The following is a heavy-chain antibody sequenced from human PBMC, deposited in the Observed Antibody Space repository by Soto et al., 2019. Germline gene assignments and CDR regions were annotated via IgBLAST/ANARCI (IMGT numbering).Heavy chain of an antibody. V-gene: IGHV3-21*01. CDR1: GFTFSSYS. J-gene: IGHJ4*02. CDR2: ISSSSSYI. CDR3: ARDPSDYYDSSGYSKGPFDY. D-gene: IGHD3-22*01. Sequence: GGSLRLSCAASGFTFSSYSMNWVRQAPGKGLEWVSSISSSSSYIYYADSVKGRFTISGDNAKNSLYLQMNSLRAEDTAVYYCARDPSDYYDSSGYSKGPFDYWGQGTLVTVSS.